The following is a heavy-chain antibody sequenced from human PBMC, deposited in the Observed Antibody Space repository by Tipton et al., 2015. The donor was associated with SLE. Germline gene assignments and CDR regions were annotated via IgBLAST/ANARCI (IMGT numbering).Heavy chain of an antibody. Sequence: TLSLTCSVSGASISTYYWGWIRQPPGKGLEFIGYIYSTGSTNYNPSLKSRLTISIDTSENQFSLKLTSVTAADTAVYYCAGFYYDILTGIDYWGQGTLVTVSS. D-gene: IGHD3-9*01. J-gene: IGHJ4*02. CDR1: GASISTYY. CDR3: AGFYYDILTGIDY. V-gene: IGHV4-4*09. CDR2: IYSTGST.